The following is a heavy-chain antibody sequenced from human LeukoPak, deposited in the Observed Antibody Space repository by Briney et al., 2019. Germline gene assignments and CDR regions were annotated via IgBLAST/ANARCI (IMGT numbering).Heavy chain of an antibody. CDR1: GFTFSSYS. Sequence: GGSLRLSCAASGFTFSSYSINWVRQAPGKGLEWVAVISYDRSNKYYADSVKGRFTISRDNSKNTLYLQMNSLRAEDTAVYYCAKRYSSSWYSTDAFDIWGQGTMVTVSS. CDR3: AKRYSSSWYSTDAFDI. J-gene: IGHJ3*02. CDR2: ISYDRSNK. D-gene: IGHD6-13*01. V-gene: IGHV3-30*18.